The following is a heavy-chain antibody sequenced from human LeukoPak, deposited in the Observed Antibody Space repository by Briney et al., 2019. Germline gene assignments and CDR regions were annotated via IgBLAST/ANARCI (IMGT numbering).Heavy chain of an antibody. J-gene: IGHJ4*02. V-gene: IGHV4-61*09. CDR2: MNTTGST. Sequence: SETLSLTCPVSGDSISIGSYYWSWLRQPAGKGLEWIGHMNTTGSTKYNPSLKSRVTISVDTSNNQFSLKLSSVTAADTAVYYCARDWDFWGQGTLVTVSS. CDR1: GDSISIGSYY. CDR3: ARDWDF.